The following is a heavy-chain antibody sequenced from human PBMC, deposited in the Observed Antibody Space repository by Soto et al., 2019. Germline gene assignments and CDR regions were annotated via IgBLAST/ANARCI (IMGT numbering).Heavy chain of an antibody. CDR1: GFTFDDYT. CDR3: AKDIYRSGSYTPSDYYGMDV. CDR2: ISWDGGST. Sequence: GGSLRLSCAASGFTFDDYTMHWVRQAPGKGLEWVSLISWDGGSTYYADSVKGRFTISKDNSKNSLYLQMNSLRTEDTALYYCAKDIYRSGSYTPSDYYGMDVWGQGTTVTVSS. V-gene: IGHV3-43*01. D-gene: IGHD3-10*01. J-gene: IGHJ6*02.